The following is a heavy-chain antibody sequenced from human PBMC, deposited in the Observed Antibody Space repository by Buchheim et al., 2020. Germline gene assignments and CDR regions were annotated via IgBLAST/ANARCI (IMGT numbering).Heavy chain of an antibody. CDR3: ARVIRAAGTAWFDP. V-gene: IGHV1-8*01. J-gene: IGHJ5*02. Sequence: QVQLVQSGAEVKKPGASVKVSCKASGYTFTSYDINWVRQATGQGLEWMGWMKPNSDTPGYAQKFQGRVTMTRNTSTSTPYMELSRLRSEDTAVYYCARVIRAAGTAWFDPWGQGTL. D-gene: IGHD6-13*01. CDR2: MKPNSDTP. CDR1: GYTFTSYD.